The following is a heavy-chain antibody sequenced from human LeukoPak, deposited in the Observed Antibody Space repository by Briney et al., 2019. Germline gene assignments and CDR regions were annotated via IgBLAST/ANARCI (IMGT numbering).Heavy chain of an antibody. J-gene: IGHJ5*02. D-gene: IGHD2-21*02. CDR3: ARGVYCGGDCYNWFDP. CDR1: GYRFTSYW. Sequence: GESLKISFKGSGYRFTSYWIGWVRPMPGKGLEWMGIIYPGDSDTRYSPSFQGQVTISAGKSISTAYLQWSSLKASDTAMYYCARGVYCGGDCYNWFDPWGQGTLVTVSS. V-gene: IGHV5-51*01. CDR2: IYPGDSDT.